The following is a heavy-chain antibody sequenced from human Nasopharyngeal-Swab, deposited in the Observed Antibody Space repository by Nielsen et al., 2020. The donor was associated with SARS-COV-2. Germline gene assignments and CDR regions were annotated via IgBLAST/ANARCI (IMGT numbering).Heavy chain of an antibody. Sequence: GESLKISCAAFGFTLSDYAMHWVRQAPGKGLEWVALSSYDGSKRYFADSMKGRFSISRDNIKNMLYLQMDSLRADDTAVYYCAKDHFYDSGSYDRLYFDFWGQGTLVTVSS. CDR2: SSYDGSKR. CDR3: AKDHFYDSGSYDRLYFDF. J-gene: IGHJ4*02. V-gene: IGHV3-30*18. CDR1: GFTLSDYA. D-gene: IGHD3-10*01.